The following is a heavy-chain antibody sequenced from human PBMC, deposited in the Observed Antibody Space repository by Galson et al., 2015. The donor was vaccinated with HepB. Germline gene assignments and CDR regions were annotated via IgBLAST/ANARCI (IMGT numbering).Heavy chain of an antibody. CDR2: IIPILGIA. J-gene: IGHJ6*02. D-gene: IGHD3-22*01. CDR3: ARECGTGYYDSSGYSHTQYYYYYGMDV. V-gene: IGHV1-69*04. Sequence: SVKVSCKASGGTFSSYAISWVRQAPGQGLEWMGRIIPILGIANYAQKFQGRVTMTTDTSTSTAYMELRSLRSDDTAVYYCARECGTGYYDSSGYSHTQYYYYYGMDVWGQGTTVTVSS. CDR1: GGTFSSYA.